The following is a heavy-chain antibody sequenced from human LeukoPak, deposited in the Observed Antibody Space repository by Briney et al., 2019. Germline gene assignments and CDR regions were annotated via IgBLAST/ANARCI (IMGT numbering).Heavy chain of an antibody. CDR3: LLQMTYGELSDPDF. J-gene: IGHJ4*02. CDR1: GFTLSSLA. D-gene: IGHD3-16*02. CDR2: SGTRSGTK. V-gene: IGHV3-21*01. Sequence: GGSLRLSCAASGFTLSSLAMHWVRQAPGKGLEWVSSSGTRSGTKYYADSVMGRFTISRDGAMNSVSLQINSLRAEDTAVYYCLLQMTYGELSDPDFRGQGTLVTVSS.